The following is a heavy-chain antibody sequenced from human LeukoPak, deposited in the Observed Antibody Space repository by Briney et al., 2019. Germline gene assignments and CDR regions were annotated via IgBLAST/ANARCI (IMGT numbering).Heavy chain of an antibody. Sequence: PSQTLSLTCTVSGGSISSGGYYWSWIRQHPGKGLEWIGRIYTSGSTNYNPSLKSRVTISVDTSKNQFSLKLSSVTAADTAVYYCALDYGGNPVDLWGQGTLVTVSS. CDR3: ALDYGGNPVDL. V-gene: IGHV4-61*02. CDR2: IYTSGST. J-gene: IGHJ4*02. CDR1: GGSISSGGYY. D-gene: IGHD4-23*01.